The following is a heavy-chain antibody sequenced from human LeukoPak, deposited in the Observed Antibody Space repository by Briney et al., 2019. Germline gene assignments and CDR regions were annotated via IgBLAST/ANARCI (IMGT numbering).Heavy chain of an antibody. V-gene: IGHV3-21*01. J-gene: IGHJ5*02. CDR3: ARGWWERGSLRWFHP. D-gene: IGHD5/OR15-5a*01. CDR1: GFTFSSYS. Sequence: GGSLRLSCAAPGFTFSSYSMNWVRQAPGKGLEWVSSISSTSSYIYYAELVKGRFTISRDNAQNSLYLQMNSLRVEDTAVYYCARGWWERGSLRWFHPWGQGTLVTVSS. CDR2: ISSTSSYI.